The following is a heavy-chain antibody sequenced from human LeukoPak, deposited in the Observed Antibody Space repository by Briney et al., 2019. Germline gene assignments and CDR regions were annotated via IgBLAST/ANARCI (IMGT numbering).Heavy chain of an antibody. CDR2: ISFDGSNK. V-gene: IGHV3-30-3*01. J-gene: IGHJ4*02. D-gene: IGHD6-13*01. CDR3: ARDSGSWGRNSYFDY. Sequence: GGSLRLSCAASGFTFSTYAMHWVRQAPGKGLEWEAVISFDGSNKYYADSVKGRFTISSDNSKNTLYLQMDTLGAEDTAVYYCARDSGSWGRNSYFDYWGQGTLVTVSS. CDR1: GFTFSTYA.